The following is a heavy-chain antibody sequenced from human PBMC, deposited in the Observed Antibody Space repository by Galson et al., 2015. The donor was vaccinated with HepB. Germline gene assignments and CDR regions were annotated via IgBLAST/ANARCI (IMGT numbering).Heavy chain of an antibody. CDR3: ARDSEYCRNTNCRGDGFDI. Sequence: SLRLSCAASGFTFNYHWMSWLRQAPGKGLEWVANIKEDGSDRYYVDSAKGRFTISRDNAKNSLYLEMNSLRAEDTALYYCARDSEYCRNTNCRGDGFDIWGQGTMVTVSS. CDR2: IKEDGSDR. V-gene: IGHV3-7*03. CDR1: GFTFNYHW. D-gene: IGHD2-2*01. J-gene: IGHJ3*02.